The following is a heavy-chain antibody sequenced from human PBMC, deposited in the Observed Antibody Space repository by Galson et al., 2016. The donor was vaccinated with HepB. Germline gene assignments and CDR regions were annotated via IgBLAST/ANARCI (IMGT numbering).Heavy chain of an antibody. CDR3: ASSGHDYSNYSPKYYYYDYGMDV. J-gene: IGHJ6*02. CDR1: GYTFTSQG. Sequence: SVKVSCKASGYTFTSQGFSWVRQAPGQGLEWMGWISAYNGNTNYAESLQGRVTMTTDTSTSTAYMELRSLRSDDTAVYYCASSGHDYSNYSPKYYYYDYGMDVWGQGTAVTVSS. V-gene: IGHV1-18*01. CDR2: ISAYNGNT. D-gene: IGHD4-11*01.